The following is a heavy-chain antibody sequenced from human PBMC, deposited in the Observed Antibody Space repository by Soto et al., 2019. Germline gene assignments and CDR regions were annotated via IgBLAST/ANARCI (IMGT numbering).Heavy chain of an antibody. CDR2: ISGSGGST. V-gene: IGHV3-23*01. Sequence: GXSLRLSCAASGXTFSSYDISWVRQAPGKGLEWVSAISGSGGSTYYADSVKGRFTISRDNSKNTLYLQMNSMRAEDTAVYYCAKERYYYGYFDYWGQGTLGTVS. CDR3: AKERYYYGYFDY. J-gene: IGHJ4*02. CDR1: GXTFSSYD. D-gene: IGHD3-10*01.